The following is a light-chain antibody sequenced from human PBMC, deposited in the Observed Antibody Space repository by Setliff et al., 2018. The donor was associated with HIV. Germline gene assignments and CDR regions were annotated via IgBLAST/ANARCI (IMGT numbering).Light chain of an antibody. CDR2: DVN. CDR3: CSYAGGPYV. Sequence: QSALTQPRSVSGSPGQSVTISCTGTSGDVGGYNYVSWYQQYPGKAPKVIIYDVNKRPSGVPDRFSGSKSANTASLTISGLQAEDEAGYYCCSYAGGPYVFGTGTKV. V-gene: IGLV2-11*01. CDR1: SGDVGGYNY. J-gene: IGLJ1*01.